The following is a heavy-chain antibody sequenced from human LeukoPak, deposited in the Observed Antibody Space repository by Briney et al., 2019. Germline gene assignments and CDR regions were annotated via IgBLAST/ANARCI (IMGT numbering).Heavy chain of an antibody. V-gene: IGHV3-74*01. CDR1: GFTFSSYW. CDR2: INSDGSST. Sequence: PGGSLRLSCAASGFTFSSYWMHWVRQAPGKGLVWVSRINSDGSSTSYADSVKGRFTISGDNAKNTLYLQMNSLRAEDTAVYYCAREGVGAADLDDWGQRTLVTVSS. J-gene: IGHJ4*02. CDR3: AREGVGAADLDD. D-gene: IGHD1-26*01.